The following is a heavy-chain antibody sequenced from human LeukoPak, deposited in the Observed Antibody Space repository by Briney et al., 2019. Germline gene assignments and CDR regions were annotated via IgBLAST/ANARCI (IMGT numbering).Heavy chain of an antibody. Sequence: ASVKVSCKASGYTFTGYYVHWVRQAPGQGLEWMGWINPNSGGTNYAQKFQGRVTMTRDTSISTAYMELSRLRSDDTAVYYCARDRKLWFGELLPDAFDIWGQGTMVTVSS. V-gene: IGHV1-2*02. CDR3: ARDRKLWFGELLPDAFDI. J-gene: IGHJ3*02. CDR2: INPNSGGT. D-gene: IGHD3-10*01. CDR1: GYTFTGYY.